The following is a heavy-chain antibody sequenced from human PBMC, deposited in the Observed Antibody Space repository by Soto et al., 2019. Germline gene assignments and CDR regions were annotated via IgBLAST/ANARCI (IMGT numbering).Heavy chain of an antibody. D-gene: IGHD3-10*01. V-gene: IGHV4-34*01. CDR2: INHSGST. J-gene: IGHJ4*02. Sequence: SETLSLTCAVYGGTFSGYYWSWIRQPPGKGLEWIGEINHSGSTNYNPSLKSRVTISVDTSKNQFSLKLSSVTAADTAVYYCARDFITMVRGVKYFDYWGQGTLVTVSS. CDR3: ARDFITMVRGVKYFDY. CDR1: GGTFSGYY.